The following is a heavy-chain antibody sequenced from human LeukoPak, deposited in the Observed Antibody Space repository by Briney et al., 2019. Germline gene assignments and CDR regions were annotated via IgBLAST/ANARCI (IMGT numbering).Heavy chain of an antibody. D-gene: IGHD6-13*01. Sequence: GGSLRLSCAASRFTLSNYAMSWVRQAPGKGLEGVANIRQDGSEKYYVDSVKGRFTISRDHGKNSLYPQMNSLRAEDTAVYYCARTGYSSSWYPFDYWGQGTLVTVSS. V-gene: IGHV3-7*01. CDR1: RFTLSNYA. CDR2: IRQDGSEK. CDR3: ARTGYSSSWYPFDY. J-gene: IGHJ4*02.